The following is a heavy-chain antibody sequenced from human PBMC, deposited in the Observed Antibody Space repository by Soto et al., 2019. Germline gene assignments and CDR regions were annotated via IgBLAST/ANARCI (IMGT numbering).Heavy chain of an antibody. D-gene: IGHD6-19*01. Sequence: PSETLSLTCAVSGGSISSGGYSWSWIRQPPGKGLEWIGYIFQSGSTNYTPSLESRVTISVDKSKNQFSLTLTSVTAADTAVYFCARGRGRYSSGWSWFDPWGQGILVTVSS. CDR1: GGSISSGGYS. CDR3: ARGRGRYSSGWSWFDP. J-gene: IGHJ5*02. CDR2: IFQSGST. V-gene: IGHV4-30-2*01.